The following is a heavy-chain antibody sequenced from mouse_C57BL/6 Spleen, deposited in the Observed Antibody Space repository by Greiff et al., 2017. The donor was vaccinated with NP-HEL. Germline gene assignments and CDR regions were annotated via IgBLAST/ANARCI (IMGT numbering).Heavy chain of an antibody. V-gene: IGHV2-2*01. CDR1: GFSFTSYG. Sequence: VKLMESGPGLVQPSQSLSITCTVSGFSFTSYGVHWVRQSPGKGLEWLGVIWSGGSTDYNAAFISRLSISMDNSKSQVFFKMNSLQADDTAIYYCASLVPVSYWGQGTLVTVSA. CDR3: ASLVPVSY. CDR2: IWSGGST. J-gene: IGHJ3*01.